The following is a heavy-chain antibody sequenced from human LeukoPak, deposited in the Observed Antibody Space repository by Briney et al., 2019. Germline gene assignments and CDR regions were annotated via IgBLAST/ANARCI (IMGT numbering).Heavy chain of an antibody. CDR2: INHSGST. D-gene: IGHD2-15*01. J-gene: IGHJ4*02. Sequence: SETLSLTCAVYGGSFSGYYWTWIRQPPGQGLEWIGEINHSGSTNYNPSLKSRVTISVDTSKNQFSLKLSSVTAADTAVYYCARSRYGGSSPKFDYWGQGTLVTVSS. CDR1: GGSFSGYY. CDR3: ARSRYGGSSPKFDY. V-gene: IGHV4-34*01.